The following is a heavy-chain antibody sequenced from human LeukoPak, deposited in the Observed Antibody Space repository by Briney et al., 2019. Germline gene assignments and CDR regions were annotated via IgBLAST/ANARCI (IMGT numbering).Heavy chain of an antibody. J-gene: IGHJ3*02. D-gene: IGHD6-13*01. CDR1: GFTFSNYD. V-gene: IGHV3-23*01. Sequence: GGSLRLSCAASGFTFSNYDMSWVRQAPGKGLEWVSSFRASYDTTYYADSVKGRFTISRDNSKNTLYLQMNSLRVEDTAVYYCARSLRAAAGTGAFDIWGQGTMVTVSS. CDR3: ARSLRAAAGTGAFDI. CDR2: FRASYDTT.